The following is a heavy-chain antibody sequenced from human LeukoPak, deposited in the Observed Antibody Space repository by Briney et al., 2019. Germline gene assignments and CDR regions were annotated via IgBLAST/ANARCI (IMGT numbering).Heavy chain of an antibody. J-gene: IGHJ6*03. Sequence: GGSLRLSCAASGFTFSSYWMSWVRQAPGKGLEWVANIKEDGSEKYYVDSVKGRFTISRDNAKNSLYLQMNSLRAEDTAVYYCAREPEGPYYYYYMDVWGKGTTVTISS. CDR1: GFTFSSYW. D-gene: IGHD1-14*01. CDR3: AREPEGPYYYYYMDV. CDR2: IKEDGSEK. V-gene: IGHV3-7*01.